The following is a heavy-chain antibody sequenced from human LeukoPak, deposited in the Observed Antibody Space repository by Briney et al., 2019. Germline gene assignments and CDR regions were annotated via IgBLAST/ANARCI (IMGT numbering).Heavy chain of an antibody. CDR1: GGSISSYY. V-gene: IGHV4-4*07. CDR2: IYTSGST. D-gene: IGHD3-10*01. CDR3: ARRRYGSGSYYKGVNWFGP. Sequence: PSETLSLTCPVSGGSISSYYWSWIRQPAGKGLEWIGRIYTSGSTNYNPSLKSRVTMSVDTSKNQFSLKLSSVTAADTAVYYCARRRYGSGSYYKGVNWFGPWGQGTLVTVSS. J-gene: IGHJ5*02.